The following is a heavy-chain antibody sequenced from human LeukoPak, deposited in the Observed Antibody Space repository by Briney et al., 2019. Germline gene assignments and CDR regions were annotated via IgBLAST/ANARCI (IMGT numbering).Heavy chain of an antibody. D-gene: IGHD5-12*01. V-gene: IGHV5-51*01. CDR3: ARQKTEGLRAVYYGMDV. Sequence: GESLQISCKGSGYSFTSYWIGWVRQMPGKGLEWMGIIYPGDSDTRYSTSFQGQVTISADKSISTAYLQWSSLKASDTSMYYCARQKTEGLRAVYYGMDVWGQGTTVTVSS. J-gene: IGHJ6*02. CDR1: GYSFTSYW. CDR2: IYPGDSDT.